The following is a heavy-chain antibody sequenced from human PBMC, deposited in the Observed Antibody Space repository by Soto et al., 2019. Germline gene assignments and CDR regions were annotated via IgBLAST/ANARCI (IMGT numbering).Heavy chain of an antibody. Sequence: QVQLVQSGAEVKKPGSSVKVSCKASGGTFSSYAISWVRQAPGQGLEWMGGIIPIFGTANYAQKFQGRVTITADESTSTAYMELSSLRSEDTAVYYCASNGEMATPYRYYYYGMDVWGQGTTVTVSS. CDR3: ASNGEMATPYRYYYYGMDV. V-gene: IGHV1-69*01. CDR2: IIPIFGTA. CDR1: GGTFSSYA. J-gene: IGHJ6*02. D-gene: IGHD3-16*02.